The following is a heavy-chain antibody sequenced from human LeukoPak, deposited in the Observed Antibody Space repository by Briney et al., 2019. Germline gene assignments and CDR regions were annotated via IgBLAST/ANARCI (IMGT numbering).Heavy chain of an antibody. CDR2: INSDGSST. J-gene: IGHJ4*02. CDR3: AKKRDGTPYNANFDH. D-gene: IGHD5-24*01. Sequence: GGSLRLSCAASGFTFSRYYMHWVRQAPGKGLVWVSRINSDGSSTTYADSVKGRFTISRDNSKNTLYLQMNNLRAEDTAVYYCAKKRDGTPYNANFDHWGQGTLVTVSS. V-gene: IGHV3-74*01. CDR1: GFTFSRYY.